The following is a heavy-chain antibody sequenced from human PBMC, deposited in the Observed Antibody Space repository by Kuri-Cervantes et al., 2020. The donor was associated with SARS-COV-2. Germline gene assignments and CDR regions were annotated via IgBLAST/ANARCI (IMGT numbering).Heavy chain of an antibody. D-gene: IGHD6-6*01. CDR2: IYHSGSP. CDR3: ARGILAARPFIWFDP. V-gene: IGHV4-38-2*01. J-gene: IGHJ5*02. Sequence: SETLSLTCAVSGFSISRGYYWGWIRQPPGKGLEWIGTIYHSGSPYYNPSLKSRVTISLDTSKNLFSLRLSSVTAADTAEYYCARGILAARPFIWFDPWGQGTLVTVSS. CDR1: GFSISRGYY.